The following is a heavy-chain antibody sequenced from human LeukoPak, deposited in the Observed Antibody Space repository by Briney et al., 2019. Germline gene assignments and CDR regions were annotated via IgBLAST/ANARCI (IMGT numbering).Heavy chain of an antibody. J-gene: IGHJ4*02. CDR1: GVSLSTSGGG. V-gene: IGHV2-5*01. Sequence: SGPSLVKPTQTLTLTCTFSGVSLSTSGGGVGWIPQPSGKALEWLALLYWNDDERYSPALKSRLTINKDNSQNQVVLTMTNMDPVDTSTYYCAHLSGSYLKHDSWGQGTLVTVSS. CDR2: LYWNDDE. CDR3: AHLSGSYLKHDS. D-gene: IGHD1-26*01.